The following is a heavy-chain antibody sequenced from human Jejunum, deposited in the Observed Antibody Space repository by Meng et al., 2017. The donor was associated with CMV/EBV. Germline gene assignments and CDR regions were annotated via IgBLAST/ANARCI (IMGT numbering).Heavy chain of an antibody. CDR3: ARDNDFTNYY. V-gene: IGHV3-21*01. J-gene: IGHJ4*02. CDR1: GFNLGGYS. D-gene: IGHD4-11*01. CDR2: ITNTGSRI. Sequence: SWAASGFNLGGYSMNWVRQAPGKGLEWVASITNTGSRIDYGDSVKDRFTISRDNAENSLYLQMNSLRPEDTAVYYCARDNDFTNYYWGQGTLVTVSS.